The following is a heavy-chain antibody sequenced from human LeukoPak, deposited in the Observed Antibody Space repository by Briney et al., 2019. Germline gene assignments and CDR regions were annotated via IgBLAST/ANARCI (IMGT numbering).Heavy chain of an antibody. CDR3: ARGMGMRYYFDY. CDR1: GGSISSGGYS. V-gene: IGHV4-30-2*01. J-gene: IGHJ4*02. D-gene: IGHD2-8*01. Sequence: SETLSLACAVSGGSISSGGYSWSWIRQPPGKGLEWIGYIYHSGSTYYNPSLKSRVTISVDRSKNQFSLKLSSVTAADTAVYYCARGMGMRYYFDYWGQGTLVTVSS. CDR2: IYHSGST.